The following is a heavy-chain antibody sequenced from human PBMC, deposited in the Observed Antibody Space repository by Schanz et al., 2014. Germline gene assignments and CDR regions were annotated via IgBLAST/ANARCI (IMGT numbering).Heavy chain of an antibody. D-gene: IGHD5-12*01. CDR3: AREPSYGRYDCHFDS. Sequence: DVQLLESGGVLVPPGGSLRLSCAASGFTFSSYAMTWVRQAPGMELEWVSSIKHSSGSKYYADSVKGRFTISRDNSKNSLYLQMNSLRAEDTAIYYCAREPSYGRYDCHFDSWGQGTLVTVSS. CDR1: GFTFSSYA. V-gene: IGHV3-23*01. CDR2: IKHSSGSK. J-gene: IGHJ4*02.